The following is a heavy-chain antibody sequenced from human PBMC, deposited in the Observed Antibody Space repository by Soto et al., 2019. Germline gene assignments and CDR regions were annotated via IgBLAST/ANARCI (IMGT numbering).Heavy chain of an antibody. D-gene: IGHD4-17*01. Sequence: QVQLQQWGAGLLKPSETLSLTCAVYGGSFSGYFWSWIRQPPGKGLEWIGEINHSGSTNYNPSLKSRVHISVDTSKNQFSLKLSSVTAADMARYYCTRGREVTVTDDLVAFDIWGQGTRVTVSS. V-gene: IGHV4-34*01. CDR2: INHSGST. CDR3: TRGREVTVTDDLVAFDI. CDR1: GGSFSGYF. J-gene: IGHJ3*02.